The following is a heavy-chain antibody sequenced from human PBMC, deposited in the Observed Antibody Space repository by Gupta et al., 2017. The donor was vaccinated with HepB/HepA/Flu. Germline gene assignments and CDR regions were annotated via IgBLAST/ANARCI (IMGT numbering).Heavy chain of an antibody. Sequence: EVQLVESGGGLVQPGGSLRLSCAASGFTFSSYSMNWVRQAPGKGLEWVPYTSSSSSTRYYADSVKGRFTISRDNAKNSLYLPIKSMRDEDAAVYYCERVEERLRYDYWGVGARVTIS. D-gene: IGHD3-9*01. CDR1: GFTFSSYS. V-gene: IGHV3-48*02. CDR3: ERVEERLRYDY. J-gene: IGHJ4*02. CDR2: TSSSSSTR.